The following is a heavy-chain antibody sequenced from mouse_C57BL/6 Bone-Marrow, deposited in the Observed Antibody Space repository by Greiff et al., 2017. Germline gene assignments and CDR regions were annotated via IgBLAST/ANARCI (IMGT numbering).Heavy chain of an antibody. D-gene: IGHD2-4*01. CDR2: IDPSDNYT. CDR1: GYTFTSYW. V-gene: IGHV1-50*01. CDR3: ARALIYYDYSFAY. J-gene: IGHJ3*01. Sequence: VQLQQPGAELVKPGASVKLSCKASGYTFTSYWMQWVKQRPGQGLEWIGEIDPSDNYTNYNQKFKGKATLTVDTSSSTAYMQLSSLTSEDSAVYYCARALIYYDYSFAYWGQGTLVTVSA.